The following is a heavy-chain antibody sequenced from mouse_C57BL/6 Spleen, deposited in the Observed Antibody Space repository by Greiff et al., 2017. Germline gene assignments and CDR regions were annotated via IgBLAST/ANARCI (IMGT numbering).Heavy chain of an antibody. J-gene: IGHJ3*01. V-gene: IGHV2-3*01. CDR1: GFSLTSYG. CDR3: SKGEDGYLPFAY. CDR2: IWGDGST. D-gene: IGHD2-3*01. Sequence: VQLVESGPGLVAPSQSLSITCTVSGFSLTSYGVSWVRQPPGKGLEWLGVIWGDGSTNSHSALISRLSLRKDNSKMQVFIKVNRMHTDDTATYCWSKGEDGYLPFAYWGQGTLVTVSA.